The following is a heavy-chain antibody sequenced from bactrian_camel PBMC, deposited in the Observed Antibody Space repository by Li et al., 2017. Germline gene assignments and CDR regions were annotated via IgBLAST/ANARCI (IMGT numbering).Heavy chain of an antibody. J-gene: IGHJ4*01. CDR1: TYVFSGPFC. D-gene: IGHD5*01. V-gene: IGHV3S1*01. CDR3: AAEVPPHAGGLDYSGTSSMNPLCPTRGY. Sequence: QLVESGGGLVQPGGSLRLSCVTTTYVFSGPFCMGWFRQAPGKQREGVAAIYRAGRTTYYADSVKGRFAISQDSAENTLYLQMNSLKPGDTAIYYCAAEVPPHAGGLDYSGTSSMNPLCPTRGYWGQGTQVTVS. CDR2: IYRAGRTT.